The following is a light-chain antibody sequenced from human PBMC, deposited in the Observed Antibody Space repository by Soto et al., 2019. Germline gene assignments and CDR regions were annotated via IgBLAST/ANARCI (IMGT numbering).Light chain of an antibody. CDR3: QQYNNWPRT. CDR2: HAS. J-gene: IGKJ1*01. CDR1: QSVNSD. Sequence: EIVLTQSPGTLSLSPGERATLSCRASQSVNSDLVWYQQKPGQAPRLLIFHASTRATGIPARFSGSGSGTEFTLTISSLQSEDFAVYYCQQYNNWPRTFGQGTKVDIK. V-gene: IGKV3-15*01.